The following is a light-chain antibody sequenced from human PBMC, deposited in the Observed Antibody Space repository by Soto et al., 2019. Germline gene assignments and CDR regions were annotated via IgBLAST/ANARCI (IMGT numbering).Light chain of an antibody. J-gene: IGKJ4*01. V-gene: IGKV3-20*01. CDR3: QQYHQWPLT. Sequence: EIVLTQSPGTLSLSPGERATLSCRASQSVSSSYLAWYQQKPGQAPRLLIYGASSRATGIPDRFSGSGSGTEFTLTISSLQSEDFTVYYCQQYHQWPLTFGGGTKVEI. CDR2: GAS. CDR1: QSVSSSY.